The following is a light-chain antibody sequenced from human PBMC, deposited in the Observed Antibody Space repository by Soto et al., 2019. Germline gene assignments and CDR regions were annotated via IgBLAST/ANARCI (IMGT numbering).Light chain of an antibody. CDR2: KAS. Sequence: DIRMTQSPSTLSASGGGRVTITCRASQSISSWLAWYQQKPGKAPKLLIYKASSLESGVPSRFSGSGSGTEFTLTISSLQPDDFATYYCQQYNSYCTFGQGTKVDIK. J-gene: IGKJ1*01. CDR3: QQYNSYCT. V-gene: IGKV1-5*03. CDR1: QSISSW.